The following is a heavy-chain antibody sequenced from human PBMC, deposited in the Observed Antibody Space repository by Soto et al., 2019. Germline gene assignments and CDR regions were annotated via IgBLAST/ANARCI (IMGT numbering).Heavy chain of an antibody. D-gene: IGHD6-19*01. CDR1: GGSFSCYY. CDR2: INHSRSI. J-gene: IGHJ4*02. Sequence: QVLLQHWGAGLLKPSETLSLTCAVHGGSFSCYYWSWIRHPPGKGLEWIGDINHSRSIQYNPSLQGRVTISADTPNTLFSVKVSSVIAADTDVYYCARGSQWLDYWGQGALVTVAS. CDR3: ARGSQWLDY. V-gene: IGHV4-34*01.